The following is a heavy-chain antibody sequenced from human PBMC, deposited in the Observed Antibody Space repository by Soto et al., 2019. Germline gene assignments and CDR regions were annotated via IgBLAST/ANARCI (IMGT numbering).Heavy chain of an antibody. Sequence: LSETLSLTCAVYGGSFSGYYWSWIRQPPGKGLEWIGEINHSGSTNYNPSLKSRVTISVDTSKNQFSLKLSSVTAADTAVYYCARGRAPYYYGSGSYYSPYYYYYMDVWGKGTTVTVSS. D-gene: IGHD3-10*01. V-gene: IGHV4-34*01. CDR3: ARGRAPYYYGSGSYYSPYYYYYMDV. CDR2: INHSGST. J-gene: IGHJ6*03. CDR1: GGSFSGYY.